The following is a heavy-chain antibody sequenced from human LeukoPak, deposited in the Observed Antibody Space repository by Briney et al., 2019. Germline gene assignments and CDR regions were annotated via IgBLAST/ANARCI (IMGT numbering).Heavy chain of an antibody. CDR3: TRYNNDHFDY. D-gene: IGHD1-14*01. CDR2: IAYDGSRA. J-gene: IGHJ4*02. CDR1: EFTFGDYG. V-gene: IGHV3-33*08. Sequence: GTTLRLSSAGAEFTFGDYGTHWCRPTPRKGQEWVAVIAYDGSRAFYADSVKGRFTISRDNSKNTMSVQMDDLRAEDTAVYYCTRYNNDHFDYWGQGTLVTVSS.